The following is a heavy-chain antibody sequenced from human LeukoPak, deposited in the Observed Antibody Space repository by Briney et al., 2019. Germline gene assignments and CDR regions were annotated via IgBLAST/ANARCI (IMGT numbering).Heavy chain of an antibody. CDR3: ARVVSSGWHGPNFVDY. CDR1: GFTFSSYE. D-gene: IGHD6-19*01. Sequence: PGGSLRLSCAASGFTFSSYEMNWVRQAPGKGLEWVSYISSSGSTIYYADSVKGRFTISRDNAKNSLYLQMNSLRAEETAVYYCARVVSSGWHGPNFVDYWGQGTLVTVSS. V-gene: IGHV3-48*03. CDR2: ISSSGSTI. J-gene: IGHJ4*02.